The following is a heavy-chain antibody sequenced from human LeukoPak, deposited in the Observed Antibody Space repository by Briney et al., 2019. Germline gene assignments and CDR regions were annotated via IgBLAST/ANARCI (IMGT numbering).Heavy chain of an antibody. CDR1: GYSISSGYY. CDR2: IYHSGST. V-gene: IGHV4-38-2*01. CDR3: AGSGYSYGYHAQLDY. Sequence: KSSETLSLTCAVSGYSISSGYYWGWIRQPPGKGLEWIGSIYHSGSTYYNPPLKSRVTISVDTSKNQFSLKLSSVTAADTAVYYCAGSGYSYGYHAQLDYWGQGTLVTVSS. D-gene: IGHD5-18*01. J-gene: IGHJ4*02.